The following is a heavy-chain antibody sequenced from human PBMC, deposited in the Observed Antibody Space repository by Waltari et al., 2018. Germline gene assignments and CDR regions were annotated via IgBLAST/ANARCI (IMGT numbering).Heavy chain of an antibody. CDR1: GFTFGDYA. CDR2: IRSKAYGGTT. CDR3: TRDVGDFWSGYYNLNWYFDL. D-gene: IGHD3-3*01. Sequence: EVQLVESGGGLVQPGRSLRLSCTASGFTFGDYAMSWVRQAPGKGLEWVGFIRSKAYGGTTEYAASVKGRFTISRDDSKSIAYLQMNSLKTEDTAVYYCTRDVGDFWSGYYNLNWYFDLWGRGTLVTVSS. V-gene: IGHV3-49*04. J-gene: IGHJ2*01.